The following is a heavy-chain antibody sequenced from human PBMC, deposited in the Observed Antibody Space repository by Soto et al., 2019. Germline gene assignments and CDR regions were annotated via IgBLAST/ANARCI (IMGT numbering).Heavy chain of an antibody. V-gene: IGHV3-30*18. J-gene: IGHJ4*02. CDR3: AKVALEAAVWGYFDY. CDR2: ISYDGSNK. Sequence: QPGGSLRLSCAASGFTFSIYGIHWFRHAPGKGLEWVAVISYDGSNKYYGDSVKGRFTISRDNSKNTLYLQMNSLRAEDTAVYYCAKVALEAAVWGYFDYWGQGTLVTVSS. CDR1: GFTFSIYG. D-gene: IGHD3-16*01.